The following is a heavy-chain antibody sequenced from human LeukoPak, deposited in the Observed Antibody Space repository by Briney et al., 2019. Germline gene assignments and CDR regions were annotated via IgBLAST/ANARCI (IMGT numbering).Heavy chain of an antibody. CDR1: GGTFISYA. CDR2: VSYDGSNK. J-gene: IGHJ4*02. CDR3: AKPTPFH. D-gene: IGHD2-21*01. Sequence: SCKASGGTFISYAMHWVRQAPGKGLEWVAVVSYDGSNKYYADSVKGRFTISRDNSKNTLYLQMNSLRAEDTAVYYCAKPTPFHWGQGTLVTVSS. V-gene: IGHV3-30-3*02.